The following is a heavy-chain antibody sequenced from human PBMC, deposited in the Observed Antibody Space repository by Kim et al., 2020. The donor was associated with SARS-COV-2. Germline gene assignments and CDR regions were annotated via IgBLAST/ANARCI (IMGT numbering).Heavy chain of an antibody. CDR1: GFTFSSYG. J-gene: IGHJ3*02. Sequence: GGSLRLSCAASGFTFSSYGMHWVRQAPGKGLEWVAVISYDGSNKYYADSVKGRFTISRDNSKNTLYLQMNSLRAEDTAVYYCAIIAAAGLEPRAFDIWG. CDR2: ISYDGSNK. CDR3: AIIAAAGLEPRAFDI. D-gene: IGHD6-13*01. V-gene: IGHV3-30*03.